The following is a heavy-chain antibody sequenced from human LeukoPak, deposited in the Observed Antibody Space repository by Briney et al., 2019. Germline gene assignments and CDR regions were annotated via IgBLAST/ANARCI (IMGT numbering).Heavy chain of an antibody. CDR2: MNPTSGNT. J-gene: IGHJ4*02. CDR3: ARGRVGDQFRYYFDY. V-gene: IGHV1-8*01. Sequence: ASVKVSCKPSGYTFTSNDINWVRQAPGQGLEWMGWMNPTSGNTGYAERFQGRVTMTRDTAISTAYMELSSLRFEDTAVYYCARGRVGDQFRYYFDYWGQGTLVTVSS. D-gene: IGHD3-16*01. CDR1: GYTFTSND.